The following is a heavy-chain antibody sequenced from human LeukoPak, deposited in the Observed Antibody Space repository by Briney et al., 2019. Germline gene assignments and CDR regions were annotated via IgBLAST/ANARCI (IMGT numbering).Heavy chain of an antibody. V-gene: IGHV4-59*01. CDR2: IYHTGSI. CDR3: ASLYSSSWRFEY. D-gene: IGHD6-13*01. CDR1: GDSITRSY. J-gene: IGHJ4*02. Sequence: SETLSLTCTVSGDSITRSYWTWIRQPPGKGLEWIGYIYHTGSIEYSPSLRSRLTISVGTSRNQFSLKLTSVTAADTAVYYCASLYSSSWRFEYWGQGTLVTVSS.